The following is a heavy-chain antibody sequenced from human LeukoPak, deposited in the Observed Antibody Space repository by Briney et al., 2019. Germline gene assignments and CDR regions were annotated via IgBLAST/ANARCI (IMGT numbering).Heavy chain of an antibody. Sequence: GGSLRLSCAASGFTVSNNYMSWVHQAPGKGLEWVSVIYSGGATYYADSVKGRFTISRDNSKNTLYLQMNSLRAEDTAVYYCARKYYYDSSGSDAFDIWGQGTMVTVSS. J-gene: IGHJ3*02. CDR3: ARKYYYDSSGSDAFDI. D-gene: IGHD3-22*01. V-gene: IGHV3-53*01. CDR2: IYSGGAT. CDR1: GFTVSNNY.